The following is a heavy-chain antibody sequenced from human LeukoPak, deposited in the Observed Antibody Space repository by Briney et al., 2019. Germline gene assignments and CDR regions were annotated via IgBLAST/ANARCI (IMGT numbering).Heavy chain of an antibody. V-gene: IGHV4-39*01. Sequence: MSSETLSLTCTVSVVSISSSNSYWGWIRQPPGKGLEWTGSIYYSGNTDYNASLKRQVSISVDTSKNQFSLRLTSVTAADTAVYYCARQTGSGLFILPGGQGTLVTVSS. J-gene: IGHJ4*02. CDR1: VVSISSSNSY. CDR2: IYYSGNT. D-gene: IGHD3/OR15-3a*01. CDR3: ARQTGSGLFILP.